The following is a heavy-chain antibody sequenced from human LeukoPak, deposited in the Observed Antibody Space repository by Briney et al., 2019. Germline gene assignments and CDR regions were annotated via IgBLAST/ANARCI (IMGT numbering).Heavy chain of an antibody. J-gene: IGHJ4*02. CDR1: GFTFSSYG. D-gene: IGHD3-22*01. Sequence: RSLRLSRAASGFTFSSYGMHWVRQAPGKGLEWVALIWYDGSNKYYADSVKGRFTISRDNSKNTLNLQMNSLRAEDTAVYYCARAQVDSSGYYYFDYWGQGTLVTVSS. CDR2: IWYDGSNK. CDR3: ARAQVDSSGYYYFDY. V-gene: IGHV3-33*08.